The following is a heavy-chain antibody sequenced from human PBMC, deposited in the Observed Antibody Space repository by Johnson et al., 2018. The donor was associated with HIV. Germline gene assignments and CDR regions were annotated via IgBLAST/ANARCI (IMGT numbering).Heavy chain of an antibody. CDR3: ARDAVTVVRGVIYGWVVFDI. V-gene: IGHV3-7*01. CDR2: IKEDGSEK. CDR1: GFTFSSYA. D-gene: IGHD3-10*01. Sequence: VQLVESGGGLERPGGSLRLSCAASGFTFSSYAMHWVRQAPGKGLEWVANIKEDGSEKYYVDSVKGRFTISRDNAKNSLYLQMNSLRAEDTAVYFCARDAVTVVRGVIYGWVVFDIWGQGTMVTVSS. J-gene: IGHJ3*02.